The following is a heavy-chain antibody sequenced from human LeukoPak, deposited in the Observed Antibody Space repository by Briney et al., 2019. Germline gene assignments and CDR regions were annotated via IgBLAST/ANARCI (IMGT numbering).Heavy chain of an antibody. CDR3: ARVVYDHKAFDI. CDR2: ISYDGSNK. D-gene: IGHD5/OR15-5a*01. V-gene: IGHV3-30-3*01. CDR1: GFTFSSYA. Sequence: GGSLRLSCAASGFTFSSYAMHWVRQAPGKGLEWVAVISYDGSNKYYADSVKGRFTISRDNSKNTLYLQMNSLRAEDTAVYYCARVVYDHKAFDIWGQGTMVTVSS. J-gene: IGHJ3*02.